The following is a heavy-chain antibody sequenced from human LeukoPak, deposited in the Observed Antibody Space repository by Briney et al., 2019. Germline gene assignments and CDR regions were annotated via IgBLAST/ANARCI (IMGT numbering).Heavy chain of an antibody. CDR1: GFTFSSYA. Sequence: GGSLRLSCAASGFTFSSYAMSWVRQAPGQGLEWVSAISGSGGSTYYADSVKGRFTISRDNSKNTLYLQMNSLRAEDTAVYYCAKGAYYDFWSGYGPSNWFDPWGQGTLVTVSS. CDR3: AKGAYYDFWSGYGPSNWFDP. D-gene: IGHD3-3*01. J-gene: IGHJ5*02. CDR2: ISGSGGST. V-gene: IGHV3-23*01.